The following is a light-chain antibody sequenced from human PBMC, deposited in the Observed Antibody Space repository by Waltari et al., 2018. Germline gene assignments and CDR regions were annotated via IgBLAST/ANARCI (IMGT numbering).Light chain of an antibody. CDR1: AFPKQY. Sequence: SYELTQPPSVSVSPVQTARITCSGDAFPKQYVYWYQQKPGQAPVLVIYKDSERPSGIPERFSGSSSGTTATLTISGVQAEDEADYYCQSADSSDTSWVFGGGTKVTVL. CDR2: KDS. J-gene: IGLJ3*02. V-gene: IGLV3-25*03. CDR3: QSADSSDTSWV.